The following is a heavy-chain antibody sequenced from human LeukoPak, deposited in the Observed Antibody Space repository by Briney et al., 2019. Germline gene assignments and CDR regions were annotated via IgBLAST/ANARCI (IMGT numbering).Heavy chain of an antibody. D-gene: IGHD6-6*01. CDR3: AKSSGPGRYYFDY. CDR1: GVSISDYY. J-gene: IGHJ4*02. V-gene: IGHV4-59*08. Sequence: SETLSLSCSVSGVSISDYYWSWIRQPPGKGLEWIGYIYYSGNTNYSPSLKSRVTISVGTSKNQFSLKLSSVTAADTAVYYCAKSSGPGRYYFDYWGQGTLVTVSS. CDR2: IYYSGNT.